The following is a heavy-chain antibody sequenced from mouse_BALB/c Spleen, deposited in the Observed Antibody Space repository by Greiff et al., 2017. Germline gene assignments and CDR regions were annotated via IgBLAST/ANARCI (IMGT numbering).Heavy chain of an antibody. D-gene: IGHD2-14*01. CDR2: ISSGGST. Sequence: EVQRVESGGGLVKPGGSLKLSCAASGFTFSSYAMSWVRQTPEKRLEWVASISSGGSTYYPDSVKGRFTISRDNARNILYLQMSSLRSEDTAMYYCARYYRYDGYAMDYWGQGTSVTVSS. CDR1: GFTFSSYA. V-gene: IGHV5-6-5*01. J-gene: IGHJ4*01. CDR3: ARYYRYDGYAMDY.